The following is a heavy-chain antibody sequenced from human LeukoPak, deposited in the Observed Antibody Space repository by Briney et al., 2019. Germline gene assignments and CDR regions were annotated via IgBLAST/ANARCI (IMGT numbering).Heavy chain of an antibody. J-gene: IGHJ4*02. Sequence: GGSLRLSCAASGFTFSSYAMRWVRQAPGKGLEWVSAISGSGRSTHYVDSVKGRFTISRDNSKDTLYLQMNSLRVEDTAVYYCAKALEVAVTDYWGQGTLVTVSS. CDR2: ISGSGRST. D-gene: IGHD2-15*01. CDR1: GFTFSSYA. V-gene: IGHV3-23*01. CDR3: AKALEVAVTDY.